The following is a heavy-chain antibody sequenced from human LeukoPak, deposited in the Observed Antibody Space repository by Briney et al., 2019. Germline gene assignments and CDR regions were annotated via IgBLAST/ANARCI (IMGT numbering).Heavy chain of an antibody. CDR3: ARAARFDY. V-gene: IGHV4-59*01. CDR2: IYYSGST. D-gene: IGHD6-25*01. CDR1: GGSISSYY. Sequence: ASETLSLTCTVSGGSISSYYWSWIRQPPGKGPEWIGYIYYSGSTNYNPSLKSRVTISVDTSKNQFSLKLSSVTAADPAVYYCARAARFDYWGQGTLVTVSS. J-gene: IGHJ4*02.